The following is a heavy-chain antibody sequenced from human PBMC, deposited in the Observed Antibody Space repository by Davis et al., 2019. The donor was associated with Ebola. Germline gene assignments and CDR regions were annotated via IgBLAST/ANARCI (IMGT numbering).Heavy chain of an antibody. CDR2: ISYDGSNK. V-gene: IGHV3-30*18. D-gene: IGHD3-10*01. Sequence: GSLRLSCAASGFTFSSYGMHWVRQAPGKGLEWVAVISYDGSNKYYADSVKGRFTISRDNSKNTLYLQMNSLRAEDTAVYYCAKDFMVRGVPFDYWGQGTLVTVSS. J-gene: IGHJ4*02. CDR3: AKDFMVRGVPFDY. CDR1: GFTFSSYG.